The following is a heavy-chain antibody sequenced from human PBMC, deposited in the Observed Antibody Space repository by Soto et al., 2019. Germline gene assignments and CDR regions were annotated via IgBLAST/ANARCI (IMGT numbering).Heavy chain of an antibody. CDR3: ARDRGIAARPFSNDAFDI. Sequence: ASVKVSCKASGYTFTGYYMHWVRQAPGQGLEWMGWINPNSGGTNCAQKFQGWVTMTRDTSISTAYMELSRLRSDDTAVYYCARDRGIAARPFSNDAFDIWGQGTMVTVSS. V-gene: IGHV1-2*04. CDR2: INPNSGGT. D-gene: IGHD6-6*01. CDR1: GYTFTGYY. J-gene: IGHJ3*02.